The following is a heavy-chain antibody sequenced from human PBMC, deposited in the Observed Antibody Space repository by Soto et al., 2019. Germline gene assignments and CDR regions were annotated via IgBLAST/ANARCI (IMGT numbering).Heavy chain of an antibody. CDR1: GYTFTSYG. D-gene: IGHD1-26*01. J-gene: IGHJ5*02. CDR2: IGAYNGNT. CDR3: ARDARGTSNWFDP. Sequence: SVKVSCKASGYTFTSYGISWVRQAPGQGLEWMGWIGAYNGNTNYAQKLQGRVTMTTDTSTSTAYMELRSLRSDDTAVYYCARDARGTSNWFDPWGQGTLVTVSS. V-gene: IGHV1-18*04.